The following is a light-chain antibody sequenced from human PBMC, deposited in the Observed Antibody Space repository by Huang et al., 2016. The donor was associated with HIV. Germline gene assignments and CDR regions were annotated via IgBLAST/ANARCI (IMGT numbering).Light chain of an antibody. J-gene: IGKJ1*01. CDR2: LGS. CDR1: QSLLHSSGYSY. CDR3: RQVLQTPWT. V-gene: IGKV2-28*01. Sequence: DIVLTQSPLSLPVTPGEPASISCRSSQSLLHSSGYSYLAWYLQKPGQSPQLLIYLGSDRVAGGPDRCSGSGSGTDFTLKISRVEAEDVGIYYCRQVLQTPWTFGQGTRVEIK.